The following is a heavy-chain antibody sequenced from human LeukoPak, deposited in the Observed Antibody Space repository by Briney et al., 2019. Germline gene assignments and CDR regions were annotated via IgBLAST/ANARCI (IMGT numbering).Heavy chain of an antibody. J-gene: IGHJ4*02. D-gene: IGHD2-15*01. Sequence: SETLSLICSVCGGSHSIYYWRWMPQPPGEGLEGIVYVFCCGSTNYNPSLKNRVIISVDEAKNQFSLKLSPVIAADTAVYYCARHYCNGGSCYYFYYWGQGALVTVSS. CDR1: GGSHSIYY. V-gene: IGHV4-59*01. CDR3: ARHYCNGGSCYYFYY. CDR2: VFCCGST.